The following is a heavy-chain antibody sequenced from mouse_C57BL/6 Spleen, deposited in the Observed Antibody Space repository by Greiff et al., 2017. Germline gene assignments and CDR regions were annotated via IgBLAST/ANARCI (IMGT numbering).Heavy chain of an antibody. CDR1: GYTFTSYW. J-gene: IGHJ3*01. Sequence: VQLQQPGPELVKPGASVKLSCKASGYTFTSYWMHWVKQRPGQGLEWIGNINPSNGGTNYNEKFKSTATLTVDQSTSTAYMQLSSLTSEDSAGYKCARGDYEWVAYWGQGTLVTVSA. D-gene: IGHD2-4*01. V-gene: IGHV1-53*01. CDR2: INPSNGGT. CDR3: ARGDYEWVAY.